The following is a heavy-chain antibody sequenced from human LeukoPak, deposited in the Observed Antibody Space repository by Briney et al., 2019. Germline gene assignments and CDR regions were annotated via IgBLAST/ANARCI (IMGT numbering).Heavy chain of an antibody. D-gene: IGHD2-2*01. CDR2: IYHSGST. Sequence: SETLSLTCTVSGGSISSGGYYWSWIRQPPGKGLEWIGYIYHSGSTYYNPSLKSRVTISVDRSKNQFSLKLSSVTAADTAVYYCARYLTGVVPAAHDAFDIWGQGTMVTVSS. V-gene: IGHV4-30-2*01. CDR3: ARYLTGVVPAAHDAFDI. J-gene: IGHJ3*02. CDR1: GGSISSGGYY.